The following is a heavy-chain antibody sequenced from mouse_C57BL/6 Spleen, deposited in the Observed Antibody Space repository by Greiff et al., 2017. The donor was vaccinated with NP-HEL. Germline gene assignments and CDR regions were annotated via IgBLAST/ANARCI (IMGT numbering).Heavy chain of an antibody. Sequence: VQLQQSGPELVKPGASVKMSCKASGYTFTDYNMHWVKQSHGKSLEWIGYINPNNGGTSYNQKFKGKATLTVNKSSSTAYMELRSLTSEDSAVYYCAREYYYGSSYLAWFAYWGQGTLVTVSA. CDR2: INPNNGGT. J-gene: IGHJ3*01. V-gene: IGHV1-22*01. D-gene: IGHD1-1*01. CDR3: AREYYYGSSYLAWFAY. CDR1: GYTFTDYN.